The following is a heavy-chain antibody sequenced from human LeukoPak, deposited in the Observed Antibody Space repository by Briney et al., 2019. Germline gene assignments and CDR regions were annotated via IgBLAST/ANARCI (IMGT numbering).Heavy chain of an antibody. CDR1: GGTFSSYA. D-gene: IGHD5-12*01. CDR3: ARGPGGYTFDY. J-gene: IGHJ4*02. CDR2: IIPIFGTA. V-gene: IGHV1-69*01. Sequence: VASVKVSCKASGGTFSSYAISWVRQAPGQGLEWMGGIIPIFGTANYAQKFQGRVTITADESTSTAYMELSSPRSEDTAVYYCARGPGGYTFDYWGQGTLVTVSS.